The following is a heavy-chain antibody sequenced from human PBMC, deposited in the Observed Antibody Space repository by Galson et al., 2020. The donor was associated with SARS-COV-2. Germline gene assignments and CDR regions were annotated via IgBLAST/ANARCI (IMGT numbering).Heavy chain of an antibody. V-gene: IGHV3-23*01. CDR2: ITGNGAGT. D-gene: IGHD2-15*01. J-gene: IGHJ4*02. Sequence: GGSLRLSCAASGFTFSSSAVTWVRQAPGKGLAWVSVITGNGAGTYYAGSVKGRFIISRDNSKNTLYLQMNSLRVEDTAVYYCAKNGFSCRNAACYDYWGQGTLVTVSS. CDR3: AKNGFSCRNAACYDY. CDR1: GFTFSSSA.